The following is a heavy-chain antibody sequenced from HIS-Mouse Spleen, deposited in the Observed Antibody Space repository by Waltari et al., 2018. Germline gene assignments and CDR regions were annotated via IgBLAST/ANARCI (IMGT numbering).Heavy chain of an antibody. CDR3: AKAGYRTTGTAFYWYFDL. J-gene: IGHJ2*01. CDR2: IWYDGSNK. D-gene: IGHD1-1*01. Sequence: AASGFTFSSYGMHWVRQAPGKGLEWVAVIWYDGSNKYYADSVKGRFTISRDNSKNTLYLQMNSLRAEDTAVYYCAKAGYRTTGTAFYWYFDLWGRGTLVTVSS. V-gene: IGHV3-33*06. CDR1: GFTFSSYG.